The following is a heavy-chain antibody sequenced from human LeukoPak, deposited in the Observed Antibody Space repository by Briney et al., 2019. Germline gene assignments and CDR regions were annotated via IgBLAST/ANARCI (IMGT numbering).Heavy chain of an antibody. V-gene: IGHV3-7*01. CDR3: ARDRPSLKYYYASSGLTVTFDY. CDR2: IKQDGSQK. D-gene: IGHD3-22*01. Sequence: GGSLRLSCAVSGFTFSTYWMSWVRQAPGKGLEWVANIKQDGSQKYYVHSVKGRFTISRDNAKNSLYLQMNSLRAEDTAVYYCARDRPSLKYYYASSGLTVTFDYWGQGTLVTVSS. CDR1: GFTFSTYW. J-gene: IGHJ4*02.